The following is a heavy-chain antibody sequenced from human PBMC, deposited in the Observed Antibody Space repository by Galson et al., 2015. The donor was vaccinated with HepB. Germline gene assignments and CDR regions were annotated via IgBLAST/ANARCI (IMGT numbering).Heavy chain of an antibody. CDR3: AKDYGSGSYSPFYSTYYYLDV. CDR2: TSGDGVRT. J-gene: IGHJ6*03. Sequence: SLRLSCAASGFSFSSYAMNWVRQAPGKGLEWVSATSGDGVRTYYADSVKGRFTISRDNSKNTVYLQINSLRAEDTAVYYCAKDYGSGSYSPFYSTYYYLDVWGKGTTVTVSS. CDR1: GFSFSSYA. V-gene: IGHV3-23*01. D-gene: IGHD3-10*01.